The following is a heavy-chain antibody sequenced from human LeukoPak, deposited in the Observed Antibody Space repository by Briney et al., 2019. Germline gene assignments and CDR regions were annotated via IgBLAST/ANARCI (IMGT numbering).Heavy chain of an antibody. J-gene: IGHJ4*02. CDR3: AKNLPPYYYGSGSLDY. CDR1: GFTFSSYG. CDR2: ISYDGSNK. D-gene: IGHD3-10*01. Sequence: PGGSLRLSCAASGFTFSSYGMHWVRKAPGKGLEWVAVISYDGSNKYYADSVKGRFTISRDNSKNTLYLQMNSLRAEDMAVYYCAKNLPPYYYGSGSLDYWGQGTLVTVSS. V-gene: IGHV3-30*18.